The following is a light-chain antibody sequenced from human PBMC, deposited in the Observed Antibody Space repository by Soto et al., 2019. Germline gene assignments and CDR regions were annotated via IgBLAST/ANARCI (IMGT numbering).Light chain of an antibody. V-gene: IGKV1-5*03. CDR1: QSINIW. CDR3: QQYDSHST. CDR2: RAS. Sequence: DIQITQSPSTLSASVGDRATITCRASQSINIWLAWYQQKPGKAPNLLIYRASTLKSGVPSRFSGSGSGTEFTLTISSLQPDDFATYYCQQYDSHSTFGQGTKVEIK. J-gene: IGKJ1*01.